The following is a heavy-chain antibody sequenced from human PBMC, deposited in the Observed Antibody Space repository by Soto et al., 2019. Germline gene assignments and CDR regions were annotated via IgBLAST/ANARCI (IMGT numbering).Heavy chain of an antibody. J-gene: IGHJ6*02. CDR2: ISSSSSYI. D-gene: IGHD5-18*01. CDR3: ARGGGTAMAVYYYYYGMDV. Sequence: GGSLRLSCAASGFTFSSYSMNWVRQAPGKGLEWVSSISSSSSYIYYADSVKGRFTISRDNAKNSLYLQMNSLRAEDTAVYYCARGGGTAMAVYYYYYGMDVWGQGTTVTVSS. V-gene: IGHV3-21*04. CDR1: GFTFSSYS.